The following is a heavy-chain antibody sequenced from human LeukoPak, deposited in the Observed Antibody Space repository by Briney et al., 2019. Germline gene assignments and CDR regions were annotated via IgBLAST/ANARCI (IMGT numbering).Heavy chain of an antibody. V-gene: IGHV3-7*01. Sequence: GGSLRLSCAASRITFRIWMSWARQAQGKGLEWMAKIKQDGSEKYYVDSVKGRFTISRDNAKNSLYLQMNSLRAEDTAVYYCARDSGSYSSYYFDYWGQGTLVTVSS. J-gene: IGHJ4*02. CDR3: ARDSGSYSSYYFDY. CDR1: RITFRIW. CDR2: IKQDGSEK. D-gene: IGHD1-26*01.